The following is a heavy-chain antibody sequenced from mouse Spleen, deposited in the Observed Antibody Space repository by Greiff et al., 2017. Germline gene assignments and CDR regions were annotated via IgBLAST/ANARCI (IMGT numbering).Heavy chain of an antibody. CDR1: GYAFSSSW. CDR3: AVYYGNLYYAMDY. D-gene: IGHD2-1*01. V-gene: IGHV1-82*01. CDR2: IYPGDGDT. J-gene: IGHJ4*01. Sequence: QVQLQQSGPELVKPGASVKISCKASGYAFSSSWMNWVKQRPGKGLEWIGRIYPGDGDTNYNGKFKGKATLTADKSSSTAYMQLSSLTSEDSAVYFCAVYYGNLYYAMDYWGQGTSVTVSS.